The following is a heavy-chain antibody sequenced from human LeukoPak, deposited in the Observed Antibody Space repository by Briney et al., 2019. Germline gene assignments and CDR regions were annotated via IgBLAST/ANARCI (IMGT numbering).Heavy chain of an antibody. CDR1: GYTFTGYY. CDR2: INPNSGGT. Sequence: ASVKVSCKASGYTFTGYYMHWVRQAPGQGLEWMGWINPNSGGTNYAQKFQGRVTMTRDTSISTAYMELSRLRSDDTAVYYCARDRGTSPNYYYYMDVWGKGTTVTISS. CDR3: ARDRGTSPNYYYYMDV. V-gene: IGHV1-2*02. D-gene: IGHD2-2*01. J-gene: IGHJ6*03.